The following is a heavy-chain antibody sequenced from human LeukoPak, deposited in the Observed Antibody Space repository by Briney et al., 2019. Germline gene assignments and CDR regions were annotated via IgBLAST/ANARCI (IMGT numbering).Heavy chain of an antibody. J-gene: IGHJ6*02. CDR1: GGSISSYY. Sequence: SETLSLTCTVSGGSISSYYWSWIRQPPGKGLEWIGYIYYSGSTNYNPSLKSRVTISVDTSKNQFSLKLSSVTAADTAVYYCAKELITIFGVVIMDYYYYGMDVWGQGTTVTASS. CDR3: AKELITIFGVVIMDYYYYGMDV. D-gene: IGHD3-3*01. CDR2: IYYSGST. V-gene: IGHV4-59*01.